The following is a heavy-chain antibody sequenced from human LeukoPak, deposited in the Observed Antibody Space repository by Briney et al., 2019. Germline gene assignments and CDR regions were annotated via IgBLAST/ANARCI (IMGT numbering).Heavy chain of an antibody. J-gene: IGHJ3*02. CDR2: ISSDGSNK. Sequence: GRSLRLSCAASGFTFSSYGMHWVRQAPGKGLEWVAVISSDGSNKSYADSVKGRFTISRDNSKNTLYLQMNSLRAEDTAVYYCAGGYTSGWYVAFDIWGQGTMVTVSS. CDR3: AGGYTSGWYVAFDI. CDR1: GFTFSSYG. V-gene: IGHV3-30*03. D-gene: IGHD6-19*01.